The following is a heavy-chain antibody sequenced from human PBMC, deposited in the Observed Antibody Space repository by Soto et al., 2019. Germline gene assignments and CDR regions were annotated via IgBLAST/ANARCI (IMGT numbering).Heavy chain of an antibody. V-gene: IGHV1-2*04. CDR2: INPNSGGT. D-gene: IGHD3-3*01. Sequence: GASVKVSCKASGYTFTGYYMHWVRQAPGQGLEWMGWINPNSGGTNYAQKFQSWVTMTRDTSISTAYMELSRLRSDDTAVYYCARAFDGFWSGYRSGGMDVWGQGTTVTVSS. CDR1: GYTFTGYY. J-gene: IGHJ6*02. CDR3: ARAFDGFWSGYRSGGMDV.